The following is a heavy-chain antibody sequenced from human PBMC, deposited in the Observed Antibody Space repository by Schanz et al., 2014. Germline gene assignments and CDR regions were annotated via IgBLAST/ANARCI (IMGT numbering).Heavy chain of an antibody. Sequence: QVQLVQSGPEVKKPGASVKVSCQASGYTLKDHAMHWVRQAPGQSLEWLGWINPANGNTHYSPRLNGRVTISSDTAASTVDLHFSSLKSDATAVYYCARDLIAAAESWFDPWGQGTPITVSS. CDR1: GYTLKDHA. CDR2: INPANGNT. CDR3: ARDLIAAAESWFDP. J-gene: IGHJ5*02. V-gene: IGHV1-3*01. D-gene: IGHD6-13*01.